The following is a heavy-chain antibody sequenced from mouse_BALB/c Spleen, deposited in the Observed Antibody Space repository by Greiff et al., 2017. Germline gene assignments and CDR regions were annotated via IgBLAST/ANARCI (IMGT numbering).Heavy chain of an antibody. CDR2: IDPENGDT. CDR1: GFNIKDYY. D-gene: IGHD1-1*01. V-gene: IGHV14-4*02. J-gene: IGHJ2*01. CDR3: NAYYGSSYDY. Sequence: EVQLVESGAELVRSGASVKLSCTASGFNIKDYYMHWVKQRPEQGLEWIGWIDPENGDTEYAPKFQGKATMTADTSSNTAYLQLSSLTSEDTAVYYWNAYYGSSYDYWGQGTTLTVSS.